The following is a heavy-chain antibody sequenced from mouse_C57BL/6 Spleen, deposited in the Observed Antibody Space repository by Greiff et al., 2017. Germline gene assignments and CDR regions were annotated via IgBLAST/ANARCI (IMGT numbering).Heavy chain of an antibody. J-gene: IGHJ4*01. CDR1: GFTFSDYG. CDR2: ISSGSSTI. Sequence: EVKVVESGGGLVKPGGSLKLSCAASGFTFSDYGMHWVRQAPEKGLEWVAYISSGSSTIYYADTVKGRFTLSRDNAKNTLFLQMTSLRSEDTAMYYCARDWDGAMDYWGQGTSVTVSS. D-gene: IGHD4-1*01. V-gene: IGHV5-17*01. CDR3: ARDWDGAMDY.